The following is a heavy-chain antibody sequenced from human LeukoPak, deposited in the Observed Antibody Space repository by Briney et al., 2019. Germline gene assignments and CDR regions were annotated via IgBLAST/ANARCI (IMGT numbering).Heavy chain of an antibody. D-gene: IGHD2-15*01. CDR3: AKVRVGTAHFDY. CDR1: GFTFSNYG. CDR2: ISHDGSNN. J-gene: IGHJ4*02. Sequence: GGFLRLSCAASGFTFSNYGMHWVRQAPGKGLEWVVVISHDGSNNNYADSVKGRFTISRDNSKNTLYLQMNSLRPEDTAVYYCAKVRVGTAHFDYWGQGTLVTVSS. V-gene: IGHV3-30*18.